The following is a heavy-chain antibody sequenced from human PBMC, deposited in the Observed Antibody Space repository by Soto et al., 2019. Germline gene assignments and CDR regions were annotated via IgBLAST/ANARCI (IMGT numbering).Heavy chain of an antibody. Sequence: GGSLRLSCAASGFTFSSYGMHWVRQAPGKGLEWVAVISYDGSNKYYADSVKGRFTISRDNSKNTLYLQMNSLRAEDTAVYYCAKVLQWLEVDYWGQGTQVTVSS. CDR1: GFTFSSYG. CDR2: ISYDGSNK. D-gene: IGHD6-19*01. CDR3: AKVLQWLEVDY. V-gene: IGHV3-30*18. J-gene: IGHJ4*02.